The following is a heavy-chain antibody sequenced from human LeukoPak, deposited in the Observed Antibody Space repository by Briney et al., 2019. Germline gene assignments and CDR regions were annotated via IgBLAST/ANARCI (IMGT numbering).Heavy chain of an antibody. J-gene: IGHJ4*02. CDR3: ARDSIPQYSSGWYVY. Sequence: SETLSLTCTVSGGSISSYYWSWIRQPPGKGLEWIGYIYYSGSTNYNPSLKSRVTISVDTSKNQFSLKLSSVTAAGTAVYYCARDSIPQYSSGWYVYWGQGTLVTVSS. D-gene: IGHD6-19*01. CDR2: IYYSGST. CDR1: GGSISSYY. V-gene: IGHV4-59*01.